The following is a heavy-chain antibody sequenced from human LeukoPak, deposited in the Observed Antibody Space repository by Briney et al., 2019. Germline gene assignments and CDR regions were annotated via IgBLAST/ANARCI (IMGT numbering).Heavy chain of an antibody. D-gene: IGHD5-12*01. Sequence: GGSLRLSCAASGFTFSGYSMIWVRQAPGKGLEWVSFISSSSHFIYYADSVKGRFTISRDSAKNSLYLQMNSLRAEDTAVYYCARDGSGYDPVDAFDIWGQGTMVTVSS. V-gene: IGHV3-21*01. J-gene: IGHJ3*02. CDR3: ARDGSGYDPVDAFDI. CDR1: GFTFSGYS. CDR2: ISSSSHFI.